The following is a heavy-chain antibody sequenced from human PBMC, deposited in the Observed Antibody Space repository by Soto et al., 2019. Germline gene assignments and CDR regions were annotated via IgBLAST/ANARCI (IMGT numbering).Heavy chain of an antibody. CDR1: GYTFFGYD. V-gene: IGHV1-18*04. D-gene: IGHD1-1*01. CDR2: ISAHSGDT. Sequence: QVLLVQSGPEVKNPGASLNISCKTSGYTFFGYDMSWVRQAPGQELEWMGWISAHSGDTQYAQKFKSRAMWTRDMSKSTVYMELGSLTSDDEATYSCARHRVPTTEEKWFGPRGQGTLVIVSS. CDR3: ARHRVPTTEEKWFGP. J-gene: IGHJ5*02.